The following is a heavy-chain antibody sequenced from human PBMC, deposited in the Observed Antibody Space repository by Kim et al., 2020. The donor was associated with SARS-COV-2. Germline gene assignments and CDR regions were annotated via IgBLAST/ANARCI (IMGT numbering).Heavy chain of an antibody. V-gene: IGHV3-7*01. D-gene: IGHD1-26*01. J-gene: IGHJ4*02. CDR3: ARETSGAPDY. Sequence: EKYCVDSVRGRFTISRDNAKNSLYLKMTSLRAEDTAVYYCARETSGAPDYWGQGTLVTVSS. CDR2: EK.